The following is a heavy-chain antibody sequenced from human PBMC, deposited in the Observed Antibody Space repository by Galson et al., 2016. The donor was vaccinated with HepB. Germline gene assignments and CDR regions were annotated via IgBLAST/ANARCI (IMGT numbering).Heavy chain of an antibody. D-gene: IGHD3-16*01. V-gene: IGHV2-5*02. J-gene: IGHJ3*01. CDR3: AHMGIKFGGAIDLPLTTGDAFDA. CDR2: MYWDDDE. Sequence: PALVKPTQTLTLTCTFSGFSLKTSGVGVGWIRQPPGKALEWLALMYWDDDERYNPSLKSRLTVTKDTSKNQVVLTMTNVDPVDTATYFCAHMGIKFGGAIDLPLTTGDAFDAWGQGTVVTVSS. CDR1: GFSLKTSGVG.